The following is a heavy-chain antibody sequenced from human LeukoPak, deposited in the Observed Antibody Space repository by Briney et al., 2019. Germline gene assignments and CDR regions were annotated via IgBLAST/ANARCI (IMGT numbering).Heavy chain of an antibody. V-gene: IGHV3-11*04. CDR1: GFTFSDYY. D-gene: IGHD6-25*01. CDR3: ARGGSGWVHF. Sequence: GGSLRLSCAASGFTFSDYYMSWIRQAPGKGLEWISYMSHSGTTVHYTDSVKGRFTISRDNAKNSLFLQMNSLRTEDTAVYYCARGGSGWVHFWGQGTLVTVSS. CDR2: MSHSGTTV. J-gene: IGHJ4*02.